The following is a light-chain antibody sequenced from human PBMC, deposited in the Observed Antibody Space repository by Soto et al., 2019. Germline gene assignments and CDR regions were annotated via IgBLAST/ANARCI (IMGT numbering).Light chain of an antibody. CDR3: ATWDSSLSVYV. CDR2: DNN. J-gene: IGLJ1*01. CDR1: NSNIGNNY. V-gene: IGLV1-51*01. Sequence: QSVLTQPPSVSAAPGQKVTISCSGSNSNIGNNYVSWYQHLPGTAPKLLIYDNNKRPSGIPDRFSGTKSGTSATLGIAALQTGDEAHYYCATWDSSLSVYVFGTGTKVTVL.